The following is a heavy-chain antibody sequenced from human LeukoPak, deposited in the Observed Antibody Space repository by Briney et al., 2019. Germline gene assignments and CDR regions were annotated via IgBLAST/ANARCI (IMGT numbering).Heavy chain of an antibody. D-gene: IGHD3-9*01. Sequence: GGSLRLSCAASGFTVSSNYMSWVRQAPGKGLEWVSIIYSGGNTYYTDSVRGRFTISRDNSKNTMSLEMNSLRAEDTAVYYCVSHSGTLTSYSFDYWGQGTLVTVSS. V-gene: IGHV3-53*01. CDR3: VSHSGTLTSYSFDY. J-gene: IGHJ4*02. CDR2: IYSGGNT. CDR1: GFTVSSNY.